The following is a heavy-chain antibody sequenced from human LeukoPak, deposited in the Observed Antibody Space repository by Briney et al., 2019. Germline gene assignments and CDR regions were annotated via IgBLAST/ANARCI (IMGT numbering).Heavy chain of an antibody. CDR2: ITSDGTNM. CDR1: GFTFSSYE. D-gene: IGHD3-16*01. J-gene: IGHJ4*02. CDR3: GRGGGGERFDF. V-gene: IGHV3-48*03. Sequence: GGSLRLSCAASGFTFSSYEMNWVRQAPGKGLEWVSYITSDGTNMHYADSVKGRFTFSRDNAKNSLYLQMNSLRAEDTAIYYCGRGGGGERFDFWGQGTLVTVSS.